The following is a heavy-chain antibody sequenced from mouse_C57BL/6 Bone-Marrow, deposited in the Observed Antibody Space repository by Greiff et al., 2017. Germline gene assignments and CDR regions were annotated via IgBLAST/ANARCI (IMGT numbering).Heavy chain of an antibody. CDR1: GFTFSDYY. V-gene: IGHV5-12*01. D-gene: IGHD1-1*01. J-gene: IGHJ1*03. CDR3: ARQRITTVVDWYFDV. Sequence: EVKLVESGGGLVQPGGSLKLSCAASGFTFSDYYMYWVRQTPEKRLEWVAYISNGGGSTYYPDTVKGRFTISRDNAKNTLYLQMSRLKSEDTAMYYCARQRITTVVDWYFDVWGTGTTVTVSS. CDR2: ISNGGGST.